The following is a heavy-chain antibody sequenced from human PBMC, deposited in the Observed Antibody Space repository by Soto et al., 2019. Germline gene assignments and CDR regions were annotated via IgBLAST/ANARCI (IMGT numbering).Heavy chain of an antibody. CDR3: ARDVAAADY. D-gene: IGHD6-13*01. CDR2: INAGNGNT. J-gene: IGHJ4*02. Sequence: QVQPVQSGAEEKKPGASVKVSCKASGYTFTSYAMHWVRQAPGQRLEWMGWINAGNGNTKHSQKLQGRVTITTDTSASTAYMELSSLRSEDTAVYYCARDVAAADYWGQGTLVTVSS. CDR1: GYTFTSYA. V-gene: IGHV1-3*05.